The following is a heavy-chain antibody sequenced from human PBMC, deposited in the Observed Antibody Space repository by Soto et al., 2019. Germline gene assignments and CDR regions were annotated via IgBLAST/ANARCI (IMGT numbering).Heavy chain of an antibody. CDR1: GFTFSSYG. CDR2: ISYDGSNK. V-gene: IGHV3-30*18. D-gene: IGHD5-18*01. CDR3: AKDLMVTSLFDY. Sequence: GGSLRLSCAASGFTFSSYGMHWVRQAPGNGLEWVAVISYDGSNKYYADSVKGRFTISRDNSKNTLYLQMNSLRAEDTAVYYCAKDLMVTSLFDYWGQGTLVTVSS. J-gene: IGHJ4*02.